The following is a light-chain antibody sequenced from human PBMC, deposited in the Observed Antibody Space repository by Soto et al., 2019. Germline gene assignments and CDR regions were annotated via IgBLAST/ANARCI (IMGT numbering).Light chain of an antibody. CDR3: AAWDDSLNGHYV. CDR2: SNN. CDR1: SSNVGSNT. J-gene: IGLJ1*01. V-gene: IGLV1-44*01. Sequence: VLTQPPSASGTPGQRVTISCSGSSSNVGSNTVNWYQQLPGTAPKLLIYSNNQRPSGVPGRFSGSKSGTSASLAISGLQSEDEADYYCAAWDDSLNGHYVFGTGTKVTVL.